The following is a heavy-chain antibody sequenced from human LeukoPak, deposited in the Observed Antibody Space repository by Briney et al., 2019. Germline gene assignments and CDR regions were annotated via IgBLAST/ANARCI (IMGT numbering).Heavy chain of an antibody. CDR3: ARGVSGGHLLRYLEWSPRENYFYRDV. D-gene: IGHD3-3*01. V-gene: IGHV1-8*01. Sequence: ASVKLSCKASGYTFTSYDINWVRQATGQGLEWMGWMNPNSGNTGYAQKFQGRVTMTRNTSISTAYMELSSLRSEDTAVYYCARGVSGGHLLRYLEWSPRENYFYRDVWGKGTTVTVSS. CDR1: GYTFTSYD. CDR2: MNPNSGNT. J-gene: IGHJ6*03.